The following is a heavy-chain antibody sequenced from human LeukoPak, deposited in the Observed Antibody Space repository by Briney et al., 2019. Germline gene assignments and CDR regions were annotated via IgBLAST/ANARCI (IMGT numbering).Heavy chain of an antibody. CDR1: GGSISSYY. D-gene: IGHD2-2*01. Sequence: PSETLSLTCTVSGGSISSYYWSWIRQPAGKGLEWIGRIYTSGSTNYNPSLKSRVTMSMDTSKDQFSLNLSSVTAADTAVYYCARVGYCSSTTCYFDYWGQGTLVTVPS. V-gene: IGHV4-4*07. J-gene: IGHJ4*02. CDR2: IYTSGST. CDR3: ARVGYCSSTTCYFDY.